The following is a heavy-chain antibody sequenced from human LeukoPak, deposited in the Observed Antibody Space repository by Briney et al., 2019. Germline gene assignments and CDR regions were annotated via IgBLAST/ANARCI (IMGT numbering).Heavy chain of an antibody. CDR2: ISSSGSTI. J-gene: IGHJ5*01. D-gene: IGHD3-16*02. V-gene: IGHV3-48*03. Sequence: GGSLRLSCAASGFTFSSYEMNWVRQAPGKGLEWVSYISSSGSTIYNADSVKGRFTISRDNAKNSLYLQMNSLRAEDTAVYYCARYRSPLDSWGQRTLVTVSS. CDR3: ARYRSPLDS. CDR1: GFTFSSYE.